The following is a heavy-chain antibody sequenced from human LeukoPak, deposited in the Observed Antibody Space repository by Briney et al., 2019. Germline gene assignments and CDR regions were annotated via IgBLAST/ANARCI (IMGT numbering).Heavy chain of an antibody. CDR1: GFTFSSYS. D-gene: IGHD3-10*01. CDR2: ISSSSSYI. CDR3: ARGQTTMVRGAGIDY. Sequence: GGSLRLSCAASGFTFSSYSMNWVRQAPGKGLEWVSSISSSSSYIYYADSVKGRFTISRDNAKNSLYLQMNSLRAEDTAVYYCARGQTTMVRGAGIDYWGQGTLVTVSS. V-gene: IGHV3-21*01. J-gene: IGHJ4*02.